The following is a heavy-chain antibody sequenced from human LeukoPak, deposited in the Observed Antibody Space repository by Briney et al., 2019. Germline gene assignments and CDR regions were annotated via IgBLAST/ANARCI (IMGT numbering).Heavy chain of an antibody. J-gene: IGHJ4*02. CDR2: ISSDSSAI. D-gene: IGHD1-1*01. CDR3: ARDYNWDFDS. Sequence: GGSLRLSCAASGFTFSFFSLNWVRKAPGKGLEWFAYISSDSSAIHYADSVKGRFTISRDNAKSSLYLQMDSLRDEDTAVYFCARDYNWDFDSWGQGILVTVSS. CDR1: GFTFSFFS. V-gene: IGHV3-48*02.